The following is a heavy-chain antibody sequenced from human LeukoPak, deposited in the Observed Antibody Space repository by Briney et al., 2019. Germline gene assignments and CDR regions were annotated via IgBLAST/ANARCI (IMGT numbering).Heavy chain of an antibody. CDR1: GGSISSGGYY. D-gene: IGHD6-6*01. J-gene: IGHJ4*02. Sequence: PSQTLSLTCAFSGGSISSGGYYWSWIRQHPGKGLEWIGYIYYSGSTYYNPSLKSRVTISVDTSKNQFSLKLSSVTAADTAVYYCAREYSSSLDYWGQGTLVTVSS. CDR2: IYYSGST. CDR3: AREYSSSLDY. V-gene: IGHV4-31*11.